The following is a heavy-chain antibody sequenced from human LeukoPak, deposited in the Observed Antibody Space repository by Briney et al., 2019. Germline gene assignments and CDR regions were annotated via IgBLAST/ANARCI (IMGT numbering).Heavy chain of an antibody. D-gene: IGHD5-12*01. CDR1: GFTFSSYA. CDR3: ARAPPRLPVDY. CDR2: ISYDGSNK. J-gene: IGHJ4*02. V-gene: IGHV3-30-3*01. Sequence: GGSLRLSCAASGFTFSSYAMHWVRQAPGKGLEWVAVISYDGSNKYYADSVKGRFTISRVNSKNTLYLQMNSLRAEDTAVYYCARAPPRLPVDYWGQGTLVTVSS.